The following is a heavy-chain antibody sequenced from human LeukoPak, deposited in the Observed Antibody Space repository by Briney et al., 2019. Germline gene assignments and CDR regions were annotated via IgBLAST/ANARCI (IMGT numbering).Heavy chain of an antibody. Sequence: PGGSLRLSCAASGFTFSDYYMSWIRQAPGTGLEWVSYISSGGTTIYYADSVKGRFTISRDNAKNSLYLQMSSLRAEDTAVYYCAKEHGGSSWYEDAFDIWGQGTMVTVSS. D-gene: IGHD6-13*01. V-gene: IGHV3-11*01. CDR1: GFTFSDYY. CDR3: AKEHGGSSWYEDAFDI. CDR2: ISSGGTTI. J-gene: IGHJ3*02.